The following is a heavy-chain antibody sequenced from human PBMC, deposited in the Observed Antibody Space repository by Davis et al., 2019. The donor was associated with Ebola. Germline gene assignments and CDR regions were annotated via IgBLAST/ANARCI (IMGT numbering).Heavy chain of an antibody. CDR2: ISSSSSTI. Sequence: GGSLRLSCAASGFTFSSYSMNWVRQAPGKGLEWVSYISSSSSTIYYADSVKGRFTISRDNAKNSLYLQMNSLRDEDTAVYYCARDLSSFYYYYGMDVWGQGTTVTVSS. J-gene: IGHJ6*02. CDR3: ARDLSSFYYYYGMDV. D-gene: IGHD2/OR15-2a*01. V-gene: IGHV3-48*02. CDR1: GFTFSSYS.